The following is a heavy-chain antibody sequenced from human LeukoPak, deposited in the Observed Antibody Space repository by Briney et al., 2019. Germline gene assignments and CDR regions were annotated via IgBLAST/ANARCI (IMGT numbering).Heavy chain of an antibody. V-gene: IGHV3-11*01. Sequence: KTGGSLRLSCAASGFTFSDYYMRWIRQAPGKGLEWVSYISSSGSTIYYADSVRGRFTISRDNAKNSLYLQMNSLRAEDTAVYYCARGSGYCSGGSCSYYFDYWGQGTLVTVSS. CDR1: GFTFSDYY. J-gene: IGHJ4*02. CDR3: ARGSGYCSGGSCSYYFDY. CDR2: ISSSGSTI. D-gene: IGHD2-15*01.